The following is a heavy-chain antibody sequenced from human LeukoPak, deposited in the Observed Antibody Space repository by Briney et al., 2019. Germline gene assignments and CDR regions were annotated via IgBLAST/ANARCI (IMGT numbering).Heavy chain of an antibody. CDR1: GYIFTSYG. CDR2: ISAYTGNT. Sequence: ASVKVSCKASGYIFTSYGISWVRQAPGQGLEWMRWISAYTGNTNYAQKLQGRVTMTTDTSTSTAYMELRSLRSDDTAVYYCARDPSESGFYSDIWGQGTMVTVSS. CDR3: ARDPSESGFYSDI. V-gene: IGHV1-18*01. D-gene: IGHD2-15*01. J-gene: IGHJ3*02.